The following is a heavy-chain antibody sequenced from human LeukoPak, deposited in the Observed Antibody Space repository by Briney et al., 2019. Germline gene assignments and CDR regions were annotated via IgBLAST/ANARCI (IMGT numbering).Heavy chain of an antibody. J-gene: IGHJ4*02. CDR1: GYTFTGYY. CDR2: INPKTGGS. CDR3: ATLVSGINY. V-gene: IGHV1-2*06. Sequence: ASVKVSCKASGYTFTGYYMHWVRQAPGQGLEWLGRINPKTGGSNYAQNFQGKVTMTSDTSTTTAYMELSSLNSDDTAVYYCATLVSGINYWGQGTLVTVSS. D-gene: IGHD1-20*01.